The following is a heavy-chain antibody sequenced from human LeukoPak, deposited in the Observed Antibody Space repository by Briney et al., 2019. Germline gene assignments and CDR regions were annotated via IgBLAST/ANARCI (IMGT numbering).Heavy chain of an antibody. Sequence: PSETLSLTCTVSGGSISSYYWSWIRQPPGKGLEWIGYIYYSGSTNYNPSLKSRVTISVDTSKNQFSLKLSSVTAADTAVYYCARRRADTYYYDSSGYYRLGYYFDYWGQGTLVTVSS. CDR1: GGSISSYY. J-gene: IGHJ4*02. D-gene: IGHD3-22*01. CDR3: ARRRADTYYYDSSGYYRLGYYFDY. V-gene: IGHV4-59*01. CDR2: IYYSGST.